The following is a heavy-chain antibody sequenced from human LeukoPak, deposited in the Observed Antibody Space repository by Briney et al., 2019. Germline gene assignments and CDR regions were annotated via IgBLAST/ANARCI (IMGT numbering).Heavy chain of an antibody. CDR3: ATSDDSSGSD. Sequence: GGSLRLSCAASGFTFSSYWMHWVRQAPGKGLVWVSRINSDGSSTSYADSVKGRFTISRDNAKNLLYLQMNYLRAEDTALYYCATSDDSSGSDWGQGTLVTVSS. CDR2: INSDGSST. D-gene: IGHD3-22*01. V-gene: IGHV3-74*01. J-gene: IGHJ4*02. CDR1: GFTFSSYW.